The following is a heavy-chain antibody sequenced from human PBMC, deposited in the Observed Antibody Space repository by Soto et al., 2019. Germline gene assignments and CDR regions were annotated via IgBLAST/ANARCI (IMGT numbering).Heavy chain of an antibody. V-gene: IGHV5-51*01. CDR2: IYPGDSDT. CDR3: ARGRDRSYDSSGHDAFDI. D-gene: IGHD3-22*01. J-gene: IGHJ3*02. CDR1: GYSFTSYW. Sequence: LKISCKGSGYSFTSYWIGWVRQMPGKGLEWMGIIYPGDSDTRYSPSFQGQVTISADKSISTAYLQWSSLKASDTAMYYCARGRDRSYDSSGHDAFDIWGQGTMVTVSS.